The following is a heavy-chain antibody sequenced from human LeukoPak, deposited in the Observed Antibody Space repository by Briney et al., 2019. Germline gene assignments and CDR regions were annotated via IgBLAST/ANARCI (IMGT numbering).Heavy chain of an antibody. V-gene: IGHV4-59*01. J-gene: IGHJ4*02. D-gene: IGHD5-24*01. CDR1: GGSISSYY. CDR2: IYYIGST. CDR3: ARANRRDGYNYPGY. Sequence: PSETLSLTCTVSGGSISSYYWSWIRQPPGKGLEWIGYIYYIGSTNYNPSLKSRVTISVDTSKNQFSLKLSSVTAADTAVYYCARANRRDGYNYPGYWGQGTLVTVSS.